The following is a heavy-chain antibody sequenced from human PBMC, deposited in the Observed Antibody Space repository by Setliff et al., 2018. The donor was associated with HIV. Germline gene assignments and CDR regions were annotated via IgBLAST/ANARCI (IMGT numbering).Heavy chain of an antibody. CDR1: GYSISSGYY. D-gene: IGHD6-25*01. CDR3: ARYSPRGYTLTGPY. Sequence: SETLSLTCAVSGYSISSGYYWGWIRQPPGKGLEWVGSIYHSGTTYYNPSLKSRVTISVDTSKNHFSLKLRSVTAADTAVYYCARYSPRGYTLTGPYWGQGTLVTVSS. J-gene: IGHJ4*02. V-gene: IGHV4-38-2*01. CDR2: IYHSGTT.